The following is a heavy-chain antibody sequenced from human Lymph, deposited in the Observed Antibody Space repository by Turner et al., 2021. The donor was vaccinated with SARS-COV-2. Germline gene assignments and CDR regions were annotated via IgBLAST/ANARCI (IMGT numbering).Heavy chain of an antibody. J-gene: IGHJ6*02. V-gene: IGHV3-33*01. D-gene: IGHD5-12*01. Sequence: QVLLVESGGGVVQPGRSLRPCCAASGSNFSSYGMHWVRRAPGKGLEWVAVIWYDGSNKYYADSVKGRCTISRDNSKNTLYLQMNSLIAEDTAVYYCARVKGYNGYDLRYYYGMDVWGQGTTVTVSS. CDR2: IWYDGSNK. CDR3: ARVKGYNGYDLRYYYGMDV. CDR1: GSNFSSYG.